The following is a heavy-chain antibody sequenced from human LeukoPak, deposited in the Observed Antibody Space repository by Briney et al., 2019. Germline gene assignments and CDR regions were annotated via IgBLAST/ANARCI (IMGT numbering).Heavy chain of an antibody. D-gene: IGHD3-10*01. J-gene: IGHJ6*03. CDR1: GLTFSSYG. CDR2: ISYDGSNK. CDR3: ATGALWFGEFDPLLDYYYYMDV. V-gene: IGHV3-30*03. Sequence: PGGSLRLSCAASGLTFSSYGFSWVRQAPGKGLEWVAVISYDGSNKYYADSVKGRFTISRDNSKNTLYLQMNSLRAEDTAVYYCATGALWFGEFDPLLDYYYYMDVWGKGTTVTVSS.